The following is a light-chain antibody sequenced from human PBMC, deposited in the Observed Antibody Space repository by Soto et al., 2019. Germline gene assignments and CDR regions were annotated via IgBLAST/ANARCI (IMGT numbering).Light chain of an antibody. CDR3: KQSYSTPPFT. CDR1: QSISSY. J-gene: IGKJ3*01. CDR2: AAS. V-gene: IGKV1-39*01. Sequence: DIQMTQSPSSLSASVGDRVTITCRASQSISSYLNWYQQKPGKAPTLLIYAASSLQSGVPSRFSGSGSGTDFTLTISSLQPEDFATYYCKQSYSTPPFTFGPGTKVDIK.